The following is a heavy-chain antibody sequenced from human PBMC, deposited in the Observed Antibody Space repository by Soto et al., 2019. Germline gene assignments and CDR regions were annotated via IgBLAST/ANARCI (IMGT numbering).Heavy chain of an antibody. CDR3: ARGRTASYGMDV. CDR2: IYPGESDT. J-gene: IGHJ6*02. V-gene: IGHV5-51*01. Sequence: GESLKISYKGPGYSFASYWIGWVRQIPGKGLEWRGIIYPGESDTRYSRSCHGQVTISADKSISTAYLQGSSMKASDTAMEYCARGRTASYGMDVWGQGTTVTVSS. CDR1: GYSFASYW.